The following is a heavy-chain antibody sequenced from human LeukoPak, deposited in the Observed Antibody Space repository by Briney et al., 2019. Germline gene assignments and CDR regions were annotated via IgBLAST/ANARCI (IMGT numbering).Heavy chain of an antibody. Sequence: SETLSQTCTLSGDSMSSYYWSWIRQPPGKGLQWIGYIYYSGSTNYNPSLKSRVIISVDRSKNQFSLRLTSVTAADTAVYYCARVVVGAFYYYYYMDVWGKGTTVILSS. CDR3: ARVVVGAFYYYYYMDV. D-gene: IGHD2-2*01. V-gene: IGHV4-59*01. J-gene: IGHJ6*03. CDR2: IYYSGST. CDR1: GDSMSSYY.